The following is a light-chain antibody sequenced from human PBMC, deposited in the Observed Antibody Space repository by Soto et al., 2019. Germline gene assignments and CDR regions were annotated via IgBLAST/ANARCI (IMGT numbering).Light chain of an antibody. J-gene: IGKJ5*01. Sequence: DIQMTQSPSTLSASVGERVTITCRASQSISDWLAWYQQKPGKAPYLLIYKASNLESGVPSRFSGSGSGTEFTLTIISLQPDDFATYYCQQHNDYPITFGQGTRLE. CDR1: QSISDW. CDR3: QQHNDYPIT. CDR2: KAS. V-gene: IGKV1-5*03.